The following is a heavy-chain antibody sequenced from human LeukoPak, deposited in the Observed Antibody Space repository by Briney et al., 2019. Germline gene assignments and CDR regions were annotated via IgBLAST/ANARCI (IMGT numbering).Heavy chain of an antibody. J-gene: IGHJ5*02. CDR1: GGSISSGSYY. CDR3: ARGAAAGPSRFDP. V-gene: IGHV4-39*01. Sequence: PSETLSLTCTVSGGSISSGSYYWGWIRQPPGKGLEWIGSIYYSGSTYYNPSLKSRVTISVDTSKNQFSLKLSSVTAADTAVYYCARGAAAGPSRFDPWGQGTLVTVSS. CDR2: IYYSGST. D-gene: IGHD6-13*01.